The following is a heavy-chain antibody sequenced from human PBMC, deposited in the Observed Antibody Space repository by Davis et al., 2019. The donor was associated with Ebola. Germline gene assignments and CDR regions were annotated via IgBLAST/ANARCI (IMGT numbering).Heavy chain of an antibody. Sequence: SVKVSCKASGGTFSSYAISWVRQAPGQGLEWMGGIIPIFGTENDAQKFQGRVTITADKSTSTAYMELSSLRYEDTAVYYCARDRRTTGTTTRNPDFDYWGQGTLVTVSS. CDR3: ARDRRTTGTTTRNPDFDY. V-gene: IGHV1-69*06. CDR1: GGTFSSYA. CDR2: IIPIFGTE. J-gene: IGHJ4*02. D-gene: IGHD1-1*01.